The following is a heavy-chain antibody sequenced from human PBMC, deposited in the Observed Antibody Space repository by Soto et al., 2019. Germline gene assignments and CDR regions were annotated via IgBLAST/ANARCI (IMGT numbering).Heavy chain of an antibody. J-gene: IGHJ6*02. CDR3: AKEIQLWLLVYYGMDV. D-gene: IGHD5-18*01. V-gene: IGHV3-30*18. CDR2: ISYDGSNK. Sequence: QVQLVESGGGVVQPGRSLRLSCAASGFTFSSYGMHWVRQAPGKGLEWVAVISYDGSNKYYADSVKGRFTISRDNSNNTLYLQMNSLRAEDTAVYYCAKEIQLWLLVYYGMDVWGQGTTVTVSS. CDR1: GFTFSSYG.